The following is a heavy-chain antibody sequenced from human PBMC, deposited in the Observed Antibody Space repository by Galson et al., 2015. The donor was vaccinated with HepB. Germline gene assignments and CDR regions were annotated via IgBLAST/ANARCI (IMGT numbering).Heavy chain of an antibody. Sequence: SLRLSCAASGFTFSSYGMHWVRQAPGKGLEWVAVIWYDGSNKYYADSVKGRFTISRDNAQKSLYLQMNSLRAEDTAVYYCVRVLTIYGWGQGTLVTVSS. CDR2: IWYDGSNK. CDR3: VRVLTIYG. D-gene: IGHD3-3*01. J-gene: IGHJ4*02. V-gene: IGHV3-33*01. CDR1: GFTFSSYG.